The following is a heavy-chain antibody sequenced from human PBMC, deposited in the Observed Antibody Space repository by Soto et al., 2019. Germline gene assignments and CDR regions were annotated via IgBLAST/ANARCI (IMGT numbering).Heavy chain of an antibody. Sequence: SETLSLTCTDSGGSISSYYCSWIRQPAGKGLEWIGRIYTSGSTNYNPSLKSRVTMSVDTSKNQFSLKLSSVTAADTAGYYCARVPNSSSWWFWFDPWGQGTLVTVSS. V-gene: IGHV4-4*07. CDR3: ARVPNSSSWWFWFDP. CDR2: IYTSGST. D-gene: IGHD6-13*01. CDR1: GGSISSYY. J-gene: IGHJ5*02.